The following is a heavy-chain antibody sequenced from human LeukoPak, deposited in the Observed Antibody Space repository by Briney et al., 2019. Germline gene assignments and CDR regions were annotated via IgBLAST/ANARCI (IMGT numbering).Heavy chain of an antibody. Sequence: PSETLSLTCTVSGGSISSYYWSWIRQPPGKGLEWIGYIYYGGSTNYNPSLKSRVTISVDTSKNQFSLKLSSVTAADTAVYYCARASYDFWSGYPNWFDPWGQGTLVTVSS. V-gene: IGHV4-59*01. CDR1: GGSISSYY. CDR3: ARASYDFWSGYPNWFDP. CDR2: IYYGGST. J-gene: IGHJ5*02. D-gene: IGHD3-3*01.